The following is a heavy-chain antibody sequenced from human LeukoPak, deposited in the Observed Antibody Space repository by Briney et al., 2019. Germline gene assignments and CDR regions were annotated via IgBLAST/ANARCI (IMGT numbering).Heavy chain of an antibody. CDR2: ISSSSSTI. J-gene: IGHJ4*02. CDR3: ARASFQRWLQLGGD. D-gene: IGHD5-24*01. Sequence: GGSLRLSCAASGFSFSTYSMNWVRQAPGKGLEWVSYISSSSSTIYYADSVKGRFTISRDNAKNSLYLQMNSLRDEDTAVYYCARASFQRWLQLGGDWGQGALVTVSS. CDR1: GFSFSTYS. V-gene: IGHV3-48*02.